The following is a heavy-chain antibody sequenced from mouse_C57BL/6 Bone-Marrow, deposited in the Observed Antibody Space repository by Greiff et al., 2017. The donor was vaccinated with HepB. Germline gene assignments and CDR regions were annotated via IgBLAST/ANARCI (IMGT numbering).Heavy chain of an antibody. CDR2: IRSKSNNYAT. V-gene: IGHV10-1*01. J-gene: IGHJ1*03. Sequence: GGGLVQPKGSLKLSCAASGFSFNTYAMNWVRQAPGKGLEWVARIRSKSNNYATYYADSVKDRFTISRDDSESMLYLQMNNVKTEDTAMYYCVRRGYYGIGYFGVWGTGPTVTVSS. CDR1: GFSFNTYA. CDR3: VRRGYYGIGYFGV. D-gene: IGHD1-1*01.